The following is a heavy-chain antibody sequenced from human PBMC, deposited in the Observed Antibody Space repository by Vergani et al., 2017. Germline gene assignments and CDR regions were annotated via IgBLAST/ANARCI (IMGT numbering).Heavy chain of an antibody. Sequence: QVQLQQWGAGLLKPSETLSLTCAVYGGSFSGYYWSGIRQPPGKGLEWIGEINHSGSTNYNPSLKSRVTISVDTSKNQFSLKLSSVTAADTAVYYCARGRYGYHDYWGQGTLVTVSS. J-gene: IGHJ4*02. CDR1: GGSFSGYY. V-gene: IGHV4-34*01. CDR2: INHSGST. CDR3: ARGRYGYHDY. D-gene: IGHD5-18*01.